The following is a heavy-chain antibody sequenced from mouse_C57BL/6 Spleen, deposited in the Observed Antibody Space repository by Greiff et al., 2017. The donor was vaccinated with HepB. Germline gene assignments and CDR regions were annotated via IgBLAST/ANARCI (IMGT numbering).Heavy chain of an antibody. J-gene: IGHJ2*01. V-gene: IGHV1-55*01. CDR2: IYPGSGST. CDR3: ARSTQAVDY. Sequence: QVQLQQPGAELVKPGASVKMSCKASGYTFTSYWITWVKQRPGQGLEWIGDIYPGSGSTNYNKKFTSKATRTVDTSSSTAYMQLSSRTSEDSALYYCARSTQAVDYWGQGTTLTVSS. CDR1: GYTFTSYW. D-gene: IGHD3-2*02.